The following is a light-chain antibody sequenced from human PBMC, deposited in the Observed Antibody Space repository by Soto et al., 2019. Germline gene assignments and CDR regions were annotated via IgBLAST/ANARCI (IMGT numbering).Light chain of an antibody. J-gene: IGKJ1*01. V-gene: IGKV1-5*03. CDR2: KAS. CDR1: QTISSW. CDR3: QHYNSYPEA. Sequence: DIQMTQSPSTLSVSLGDRVTITCRASQTISSWFAWYQQKPGKAPKLLIYKASTLKSGVPSRFSGSGSGTEFTLTISSLQPDDFATYYCQHYNSYPEAFGQVSMVDIK.